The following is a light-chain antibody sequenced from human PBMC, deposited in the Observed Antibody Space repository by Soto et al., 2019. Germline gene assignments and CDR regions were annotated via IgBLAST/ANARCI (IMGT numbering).Light chain of an antibody. CDR2: GAS. V-gene: IGKV3-15*01. J-gene: IGKJ1*01. CDR1: QSVSSN. CDR3: QQYNNWPWT. Sequence: EIVMTQSPATLSVSPGERGTLSCRASQSVSSNLAWYQQKPGQAPRLLIYGASTRATGIPARFSGSRSGTESPLTISRLQSEDFAVYYCQQYNNWPWTFGQGTKVEIK.